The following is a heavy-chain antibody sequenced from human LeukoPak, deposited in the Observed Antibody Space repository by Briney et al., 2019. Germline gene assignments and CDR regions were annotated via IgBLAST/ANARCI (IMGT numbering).Heavy chain of an antibody. CDR2: INIDRSIT. Sequence: PGGSLRLSCAASGFTFSSYWMHWVNQASRKGMVWISRINIDRSITSYADSVKGRFTISRDNAKNTLYLQMSSLRAEDTAVYYCARDPYYDFWSGYFYYYMDVWGKGTTVTVSS. V-gene: IGHV3-74*01. D-gene: IGHD3-3*01. CDR1: GFTFSSYW. CDR3: ARDPYYDFWSGYFYYYMDV. J-gene: IGHJ6*03.